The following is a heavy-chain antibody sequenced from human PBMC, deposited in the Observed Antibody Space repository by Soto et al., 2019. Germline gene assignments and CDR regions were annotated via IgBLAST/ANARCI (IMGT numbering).Heavy chain of an antibody. D-gene: IGHD4-17*01. CDR2: FSAGGRA. V-gene: IGHV3-23*01. CDR1: GFSFSNYA. J-gene: IGHJ4*02. CDR3: AKESMPEHYGDTLFAY. Sequence: EVQLLESGGGLVQPGGSLRLSCEASGFSFSNYALSWVRQSPGKGLEWVSTFSAGGRAYYADSVKGRFTIAKDTSKNTLHLQASSLRAEDTAVYYWAKESMPEHYGDTLFAYWCQGTRVTVSS.